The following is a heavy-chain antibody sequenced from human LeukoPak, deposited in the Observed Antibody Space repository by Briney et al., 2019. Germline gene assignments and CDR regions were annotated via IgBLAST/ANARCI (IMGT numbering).Heavy chain of an antibody. CDR1: GFTFDDYA. J-gene: IGHJ4*02. D-gene: IGHD5-18*01. CDR2: ISWNSGSI. CDR3: AKGGYSYGHDYFDY. Sequence: GGSLRLSCAASGFTFDDYAMHWVRQAPGKGLEWVSGISWNSGSIGYADSVKGRFTISRDNAKNSLYLQMNSLRAEDMALYYCAKGGYSYGHDYFDYWGQGTLVTVSS. V-gene: IGHV3-9*03.